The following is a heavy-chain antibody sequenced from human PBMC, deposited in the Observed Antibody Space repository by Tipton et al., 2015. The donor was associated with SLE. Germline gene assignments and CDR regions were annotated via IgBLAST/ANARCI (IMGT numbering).Heavy chain of an antibody. D-gene: IGHD3-3*01. J-gene: IGHJ5*02. CDR3: ARGTPFMEWERNYFDP. V-gene: IGHV4-59*01. Sequence: TLSLTCSVSGGSIRSYYWSWIRQTPGKGLEWIGYIYYSGITNYNPSLYGRVSISVDTSRNQFSLKMNSVTAADTAMYYSARGTPFMEWERNYFDPWGQGTLVTVSS. CDR2: IYYSGIT. CDR1: GGSIRSYY.